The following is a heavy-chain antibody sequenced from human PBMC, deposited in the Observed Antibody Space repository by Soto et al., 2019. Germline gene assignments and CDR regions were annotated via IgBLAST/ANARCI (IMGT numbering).Heavy chain of an antibody. V-gene: IGHV1-46*01. D-gene: IGHD6-13*01. CDR3: ARDVGSSSWFYHYGMDV. J-gene: IGHJ6*02. CDR2: INPSGGST. Sequence: AASVKVTSKASGYTFTSYYMYWVRQDPGQRLEWMGIINPSGGSTTYAQKFQGRVTMTRDTSTSTVYMELSSLRSEDTAVYYCARDVGSSSWFYHYGMDVWGQGTTVTVSS. CDR1: GYTFTSYY.